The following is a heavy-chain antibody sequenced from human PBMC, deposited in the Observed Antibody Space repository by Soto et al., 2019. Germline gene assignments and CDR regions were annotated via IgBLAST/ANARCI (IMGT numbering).Heavy chain of an antibody. CDR1: GGTFSSYT. Sequence: QVQLVQSGAEVKKPGSSVKVSCKASGGTFSSYTISWVRQAPGQGLEWMGRIIPILGIANYAQKFQGRVKITADKSTSTAYMELSSLRSEDTAVYYCARDRDMVRGVIGYWGQGTLVTVSS. CDR2: IIPILGIA. CDR3: ARDRDMVRGVIGY. D-gene: IGHD3-10*01. V-gene: IGHV1-69*08. J-gene: IGHJ4*02.